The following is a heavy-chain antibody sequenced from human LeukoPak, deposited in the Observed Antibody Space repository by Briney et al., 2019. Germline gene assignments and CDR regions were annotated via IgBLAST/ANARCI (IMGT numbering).Heavy chain of an antibody. CDR2: IDPNSGGT. CDR3: AREGDFWSGSDY. D-gene: IGHD3-3*01. CDR1: GYTFTGYY. V-gene: IGHV1-2*06. Sequence: ASVKVSCKASGYTFTGYYMHWVRQAPGQGLEWMGRIDPNSGGTNYAQKFQGRVTMTRDTSISTAYMELSRLRSEDTAVYYCAREGDFWSGSDYWGQGTLVTVSS. J-gene: IGHJ4*02.